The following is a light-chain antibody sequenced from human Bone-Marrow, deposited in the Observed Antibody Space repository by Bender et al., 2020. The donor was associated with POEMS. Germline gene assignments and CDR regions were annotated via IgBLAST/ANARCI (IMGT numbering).Light chain of an antibody. CDR2: EAN. CDR1: SGDIGNYNL. CDR3: NSYTSSSTYV. V-gene: IGLV2-14*02. Sequence: QSALSQPASVSGSPGQSITISCTGTSGDIGNYNLVSWFQHHPGKVPKLLIYEANQRPSGVSTRFSGSKSGNTASLTISGLQAEDEADYYCNSYTSSSTYVFGTGTKVTVL. J-gene: IGLJ1*01.